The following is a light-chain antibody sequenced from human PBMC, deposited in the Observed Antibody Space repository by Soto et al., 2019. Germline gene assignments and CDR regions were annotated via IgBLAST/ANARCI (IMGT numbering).Light chain of an antibody. CDR1: QSISSF. J-gene: IGKJ2*01. Sequence: DIQMTQSPSSLSASVGDRVTITCRAGQSISSFLNWYQQKPGKAPKLLIYAASSLQSGVPSRFSGSGSGTDFTLTINSLQPEDFATDYCQQSYSAPVYTFGQGTKLEIK. CDR2: AAS. V-gene: IGKV1-39*01. CDR3: QQSYSAPVYT.